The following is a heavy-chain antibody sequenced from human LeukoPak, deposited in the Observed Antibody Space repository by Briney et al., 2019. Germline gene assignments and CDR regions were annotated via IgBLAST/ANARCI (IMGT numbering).Heavy chain of an antibody. V-gene: IGHV1-46*01. Sequence: ASGKVSCKASGYTFTSYYMHWVRQAPGQGLEWMGIINPSGGSTSYAQKFQGRVTMTRDMSTSTVYMELSSLRSEDTAVYYCARDVSAATTYYYYYYYMDVWGKGTTVTVSS. CDR2: INPSGGST. CDR3: ARDVSAATTYYYYYYYMDV. D-gene: IGHD4-17*01. J-gene: IGHJ6*03. CDR1: GYTFTSYY.